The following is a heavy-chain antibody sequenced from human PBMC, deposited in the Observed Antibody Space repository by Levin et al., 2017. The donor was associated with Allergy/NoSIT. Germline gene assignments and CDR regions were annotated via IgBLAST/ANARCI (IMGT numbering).Heavy chain of an antibody. Sequence: GGSLRLSCAASGFTFDDYAMHWVRQAPGKGLEWVSGISWNSGSIGYADSVKGRFTISRDNAKNSLYLQMNSLRAEDTALYYCAKDRAEYGDSFDYWGQGTLVTVSS. J-gene: IGHJ4*02. CDR2: ISWNSGSI. CDR3: AKDRAEYGDSFDY. D-gene: IGHD4-17*01. CDR1: GFTFDDYA. V-gene: IGHV3-9*01.